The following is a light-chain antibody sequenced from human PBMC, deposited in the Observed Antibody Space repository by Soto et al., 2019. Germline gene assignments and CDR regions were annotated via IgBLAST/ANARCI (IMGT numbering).Light chain of an antibody. V-gene: IGKV1-8*01. J-gene: IGKJ2*01. Sequence: AIRMTQSPSSFSASTGDRVTITCRASQGISSYLAWYQQKPGKAPKLLSYAASTLQTGVPSRFSGSGSGTDFTLTISCLQSEEFATYYCQQCHSYPLTFGQGTKLEIK. CDR3: QQCHSYPLT. CDR2: AAS. CDR1: QGISSY.